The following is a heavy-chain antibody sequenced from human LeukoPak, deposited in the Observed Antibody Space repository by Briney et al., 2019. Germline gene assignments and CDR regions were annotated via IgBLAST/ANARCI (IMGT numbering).Heavy chain of an antibody. D-gene: IGHD3-22*01. CDR2: INHSGST. CDR3: ARGYEGLDYYDSRVPSRGLMAYSDY. V-gene: IGHV4-34*01. CDR1: GGSFSGYY. Sequence: SETLSLTCAVYGGSFSGYYWSWIRQPPGKGLEWIGEINHSGSTNYNPSLKSRVTISVDTSKNQFSLKLSSVTAADTAVYYCARGYEGLDYYDSRVPSRGLMAYSDYWGQGTLVTVSS. J-gene: IGHJ4*02.